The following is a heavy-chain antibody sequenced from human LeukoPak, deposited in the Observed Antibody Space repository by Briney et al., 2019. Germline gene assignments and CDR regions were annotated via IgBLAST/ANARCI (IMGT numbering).Heavy chain of an antibody. CDR1: GYTFTGYY. J-gene: IGHJ4*02. V-gene: IGHV1-2*02. CDR3: ARDFGDGYSSSWYGEEVDY. D-gene: IGHD6-13*01. Sequence: GASVKVSCKASGYTFTGYYMHWVRQAPGQGLEWMGWINPNSGGTNYAQKFQGRVTMTRDTSISTAYMEPSRLRSDDTAVYYCARDFGDGYSSSWYGEEVDYWGQGTLVTVSS. CDR2: INPNSGGT.